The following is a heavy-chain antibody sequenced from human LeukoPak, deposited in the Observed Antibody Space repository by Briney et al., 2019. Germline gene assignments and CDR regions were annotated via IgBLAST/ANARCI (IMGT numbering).Heavy chain of an antibody. CDR1: GFTFSSYA. CDR2: ISGSGGST. CDR3: AKDYYGSGSPLINWFDP. V-gene: IGHV3-23*01. J-gene: IGHJ5*02. Sequence: GGSLRLSCAASGFTFSSYAMSWVRQAPGKGLEWVSAISGSGGSTYYADSVKGRFTISRDNSKNTLYLQMNSLRAEDTAVYYCAKDYYGSGSPLINWFDPWGQGTLVTASS. D-gene: IGHD3-10*01.